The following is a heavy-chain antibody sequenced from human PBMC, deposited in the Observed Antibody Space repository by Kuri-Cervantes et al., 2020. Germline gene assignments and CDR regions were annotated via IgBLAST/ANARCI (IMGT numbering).Heavy chain of an antibody. D-gene: IGHD3-9*01. CDR1: GGSISSSNW. J-gene: IGHJ4*02. CDR3: ASQWGYYNYFDC. V-gene: IGHV4-30-4*01. Sequence: SQTLSLTCAVSGGSISSSNWWSWVRQPPGKGLEWIGYTYYSGSTYYNPSLKSRVTISVDTSKNQFSLKLSSVTAADTAVYYCASQWGYYNYFDCWGQGTLVTVSS. CDR2: TYYSGST.